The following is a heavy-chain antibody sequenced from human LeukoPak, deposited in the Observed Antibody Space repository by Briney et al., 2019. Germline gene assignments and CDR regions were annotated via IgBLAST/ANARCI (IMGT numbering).Heavy chain of an antibody. CDR2: IIPIFGTA. Sequence: AASVKVSCKASGGTFSSYAISWVRQAPGQGLEWMGRIIPIFGTANYAQKFQGRVTITTDESTSTAYMELSSLRSEDTAVYYCARDSDPPDYSLHAFDIWGQGTMVTVSS. D-gene: IGHD4-11*01. CDR1: GGTFSSYA. J-gene: IGHJ3*02. V-gene: IGHV1-69*05. CDR3: ARDSDPPDYSLHAFDI.